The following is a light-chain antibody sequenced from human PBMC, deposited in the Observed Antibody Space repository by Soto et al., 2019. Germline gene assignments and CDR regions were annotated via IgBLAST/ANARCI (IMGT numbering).Light chain of an antibody. Sequence: EIVLTQSPGTLSLSPGERATLSCRASQSVSSSYLAWYQQKPGQAPRLLIYGASSRATGIPDRFSGSGSGTNFTLTISRLEPEDFAVYYCKQYNNWPLTFGQGTRMEIK. J-gene: IGKJ5*01. V-gene: IGKV3-20*01. CDR3: KQYNNWPLT. CDR1: QSVSSSY. CDR2: GAS.